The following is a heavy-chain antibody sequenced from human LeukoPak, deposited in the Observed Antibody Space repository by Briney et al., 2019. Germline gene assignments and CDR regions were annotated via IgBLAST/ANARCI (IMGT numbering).Heavy chain of an antibody. V-gene: IGHV3-21*06. J-gene: IGHJ4*02. CDR1: EFTFSNYG. CDR3: ARVSYCSGGSCTYFDH. D-gene: IGHD2-15*01. CDR2: IDSSNKYM. Sequence: PGGSLRLSCAASEFTFSNYGMTWVRRAPGKGLEWVSSIDSSNKYMYYADSLKGRFTISRDNAQNSLYLQMNSLRAEDTAVYYCARVSYCSGGSCTYFDHWGQGTLVTVSS.